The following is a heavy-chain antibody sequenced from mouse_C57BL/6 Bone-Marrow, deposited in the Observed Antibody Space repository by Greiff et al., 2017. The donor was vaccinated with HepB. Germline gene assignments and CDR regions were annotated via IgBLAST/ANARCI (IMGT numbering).Heavy chain of an antibody. CDR1: GYTFTSYW. J-gene: IGHJ3*01. CDR2: IDPSDSET. Sequence: QVQLQQPGAELVRPGSSVKLSCKASGYTFTSYWMHWVKQRPIQGLEWIGNIDPSDSETHYNQKFKDKATLTVDKSSSTAYMQLSSLTSEDSAVYYCARRYDYFWFAYWGQGTLVTVSA. CDR3: ARRYDYFWFAY. D-gene: IGHD2-4*01. V-gene: IGHV1-52*01.